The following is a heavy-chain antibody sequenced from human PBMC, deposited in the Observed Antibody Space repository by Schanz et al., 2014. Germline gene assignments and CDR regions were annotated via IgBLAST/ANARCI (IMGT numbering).Heavy chain of an antibody. V-gene: IGHV3-23*01. CDR2: ISSGGRNI. D-gene: IGHD3-22*01. CDR1: GFTFSSYT. J-gene: IGHJ4*02. CDR3: AKDGRLPYYGTGSDFDY. Sequence: EVQLLESGGGLVRPGGSLRLSCAASGFTFSSYTMNWVRQAPGKGLEWVSSISSGGRNISYADSLKGRFTISRDNLKNTVYLQMNSRRAGDTAVYYCAKDGRLPYYGTGSDFDYWGQGTLVTVSS.